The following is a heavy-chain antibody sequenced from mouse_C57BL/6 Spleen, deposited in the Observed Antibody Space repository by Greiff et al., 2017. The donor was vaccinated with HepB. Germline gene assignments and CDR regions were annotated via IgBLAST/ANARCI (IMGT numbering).Heavy chain of an antibody. V-gene: IGHV1-55*01. CDR3: ARYNDYDAWFAY. Sequence: VQLQQPGAELVKPGASVKMSCKASGYTFTSYWITWVKQRPGQGLEWIGDIYPGSGSTNYNEKFKSKATLTVDTSSSTAYMQLSSLTSEDSAVYYCARYNDYDAWFAYWGQGTLVTVSA. J-gene: IGHJ3*01. CDR1: GYTFTSYW. CDR2: IYPGSGST. D-gene: IGHD2-4*01.